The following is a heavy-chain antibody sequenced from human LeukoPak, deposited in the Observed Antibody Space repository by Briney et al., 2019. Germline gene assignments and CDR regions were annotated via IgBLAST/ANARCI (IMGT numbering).Heavy chain of an antibody. CDR1: GFTFRNHW. CDR2: ISSDGSST. V-gene: IGHV3-74*03. J-gene: IGHJ4*02. CDR3: ARDQRVTGRLDIDY. Sequence: GGSLSHSRSASGFTFRNHWMHWVRQTPGKGLVWVSRISSDGSSTTYADSVKGRFTISRDNAKNTLYLQMNNLRAEDTAMYYCARDQRVTGRLDIDYWGQGGLVGVSS. D-gene: IGHD6-6*01.